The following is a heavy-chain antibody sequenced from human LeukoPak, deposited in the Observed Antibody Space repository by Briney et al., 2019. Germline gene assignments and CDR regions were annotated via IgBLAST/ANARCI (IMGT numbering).Heavy chain of an antibody. Sequence: SETLSLTCNVSGGSIGGHTFYWDWIRQPPGKGLEWIATIYYNGNTFYNPSLRSRVAISIDMSKGQFSLHLSSVTAADTAVYYCARLTALAGHRGAFDIWGPGTLVTVSS. D-gene: IGHD6-19*01. J-gene: IGHJ3*02. CDR3: ARLTALAGHRGAFDI. V-gene: IGHV4-39*01. CDR1: GGSIGGHTFY. CDR2: IYYNGNT.